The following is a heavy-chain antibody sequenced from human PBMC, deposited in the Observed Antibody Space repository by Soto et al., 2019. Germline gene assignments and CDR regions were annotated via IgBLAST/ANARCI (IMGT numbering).Heavy chain of an antibody. D-gene: IGHD1-20*01. J-gene: IGHJ4*02. V-gene: IGHV5-51*01. CDR3: ARLNWNDGYPDY. CDR1: GYSFSTYW. CDR2: IYPGDSDT. Sequence: GESLKISCKASGYSFSTYWIGWVRQMPGKGLEWMGIIYPGDSDTRYSPSFQGQVTISADKSISTAYLQWSSLKASDTAMYYCARLNWNDGYPDYWGRGTLVTVSS.